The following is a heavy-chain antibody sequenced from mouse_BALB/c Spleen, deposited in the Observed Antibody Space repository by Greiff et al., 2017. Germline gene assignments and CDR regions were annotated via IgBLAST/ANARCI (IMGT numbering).Heavy chain of an antibody. Sequence: VQGVESGGGLVQPGGSLRLSCATSGFTFTDYYMSWVRQPPGKALEWLGFIRNKANGYTTEYSASVKGRFTISRDNSQSILYLQMNTLRAEDSATYYCARVGYPYYAMDYWGQGTSVTVSS. J-gene: IGHJ4*01. CDR2: IRNKANGYTT. CDR1: GFTFTDYY. V-gene: IGHV7-3*02. CDR3: ARVGYPYYAMDY. D-gene: IGHD2-2*01.